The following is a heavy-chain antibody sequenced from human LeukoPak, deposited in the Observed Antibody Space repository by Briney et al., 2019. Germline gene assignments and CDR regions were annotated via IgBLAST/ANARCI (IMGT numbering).Heavy chain of an antibody. CDR1: GFTFSSYA. CDR3: ASRSINWYRGNNWFDP. V-gene: IGHV3-30-3*01. D-gene: IGHD6-13*01. CDR2: IAYDGSNK. Sequence: PGGSLRLSCAASGFTFSSYAMHWVRQAPGKGLEWVAVIAYDGSNKYYADSVKGRFTASRDNAKNSLYLQMNSLRVEDTAVYYCASRSINWYRGNNWFDPWGQGTLVTVSS. J-gene: IGHJ5*02.